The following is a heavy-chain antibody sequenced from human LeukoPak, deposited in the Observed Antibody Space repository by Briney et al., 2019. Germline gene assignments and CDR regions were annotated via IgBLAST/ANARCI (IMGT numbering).Heavy chain of an antibody. V-gene: IGHV4-59*01. D-gene: IGHD2/OR15-2a*01. J-gene: IGHJ3*02. CDR1: GGSISSDH. Sequence: PSETLSLTCTVSGGSISSDHWNWIRQPPGKGLEWIGCIYYSGSTYYNPSLKSRVTISVDMSKSQFSLRLTSVTAADTAVYYCTRKNDFDIWGQGTLVTVSS. CDR3: TRKNDFDI. CDR2: IYYSGST.